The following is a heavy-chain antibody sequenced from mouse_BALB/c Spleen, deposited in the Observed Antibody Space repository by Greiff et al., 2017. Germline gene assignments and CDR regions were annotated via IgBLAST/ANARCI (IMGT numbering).Heavy chain of an antibody. D-gene: IGHD2-3*01. Sequence: EVKLVESGGGLVQPGESLKLSCESNEYEFPSHDMSWVRKTPEKRLELVAAINSDGGSTYYPDTMERRFIISRDNTKKTLYLQMSSLRSEDTALYYCERSLDGYNAMDYWGQGTSVTVSS. CDR3: ERSLDGYNAMDY. CDR1: EYEFPSHD. J-gene: IGHJ4*01. CDR2: INSDGGST. V-gene: IGHV5-2*01.